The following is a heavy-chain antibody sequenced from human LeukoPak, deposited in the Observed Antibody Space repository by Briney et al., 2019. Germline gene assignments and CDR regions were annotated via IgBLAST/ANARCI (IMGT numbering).Heavy chain of an antibody. Sequence: GGSLRLSCAASGFTFSSYGMHWVRQAPGKGLEWVAVIWYDGSKKYYGDSMKGRFTISRDNSKNTLSLQMNSLRAEDTAVYYCATSLGPLTEYWGQGTLVTVSS. D-gene: IGHD7-27*01. V-gene: IGHV3-33*01. CDR3: ATSLGPLTEY. J-gene: IGHJ4*02. CDR1: GFTFSSYG. CDR2: IWYDGSKK.